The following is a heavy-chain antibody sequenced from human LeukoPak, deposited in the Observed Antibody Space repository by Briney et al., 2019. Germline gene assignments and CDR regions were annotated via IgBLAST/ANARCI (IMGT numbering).Heavy chain of an antibody. CDR1: GFTFSGYP. V-gene: IGHV3-30-3*01. Sequence: GGSLRLSCAASGFTFSGYPIHWVRQAPGKGLEWVAVISYDGSNKYYADSVKGRFTISRDNSKNTLYLQMNSLRAEDTAVYYCATYGHYENYFDYWGQGTLVTVSS. CDR3: ATYGHYENYFDY. CDR2: ISYDGSNK. J-gene: IGHJ4*02. D-gene: IGHD4-17*01.